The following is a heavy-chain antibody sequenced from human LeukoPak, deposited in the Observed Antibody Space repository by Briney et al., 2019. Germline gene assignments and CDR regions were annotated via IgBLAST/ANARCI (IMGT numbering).Heavy chain of an antibody. D-gene: IGHD1-7*01. CDR1: GGSISSGGYS. Sequence: PSETLSLTCAVSGGSISSGGYSWSWIRQPPGKGLEWIGYIYHSGSTYYNPSLKSRVTISVDRSKNQFSLKLSSVTAADTAVYYCARGSNWNYSFDIRGQGTMVTVSS. V-gene: IGHV4-30-2*01. J-gene: IGHJ3*02. CDR3: ARGSNWNYSFDI. CDR2: IYHSGST.